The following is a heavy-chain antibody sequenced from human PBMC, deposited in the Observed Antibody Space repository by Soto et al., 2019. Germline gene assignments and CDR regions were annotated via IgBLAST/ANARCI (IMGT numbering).Heavy chain of an antibody. Sequence: PGGSLRLSCAASGFTFSSYSMNWVRQAPGKGLEWVSYISSSSSTIYYADSVKGRFTISRDNAKNSLYLQMNSLRDEDTAVYYCARGGFPHIVVVPAAIGDYYGMDVWGQGTTVTVSS. CDR1: GFTFSSYS. D-gene: IGHD2-2*02. CDR3: ARGGFPHIVVVPAAIGDYYGMDV. J-gene: IGHJ6*02. CDR2: ISSSSSTI. V-gene: IGHV3-48*02.